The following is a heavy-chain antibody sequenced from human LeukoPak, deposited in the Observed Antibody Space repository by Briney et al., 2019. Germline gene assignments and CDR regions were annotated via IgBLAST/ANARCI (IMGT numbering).Heavy chain of an antibody. CDR3: ARDAYGDYATHDY. CDR1: GFTFSSYS. Sequence: GGSLRLSCAASGFTFSSYSMNWVRQAPGKGLEWVSYISSSGSTIYYADSVKGRFTISRDNAKNSLYLQMNSLRAEDTAVYYCARDAYGDYATHDYWGQGTLVTVSS. CDR2: ISSSGSTI. J-gene: IGHJ4*02. V-gene: IGHV3-48*01. D-gene: IGHD4-17*01.